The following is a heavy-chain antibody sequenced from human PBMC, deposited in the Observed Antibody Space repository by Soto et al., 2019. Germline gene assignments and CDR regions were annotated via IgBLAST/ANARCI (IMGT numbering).Heavy chain of an antibody. CDR1: GGTFSSYA. J-gene: IGHJ6*02. D-gene: IGHD6-6*01. CDR2: IIPIFGTA. V-gene: IGHV1-69*01. Sequence: QVQLVQSGAEVKKPGSSVKVSCKASGGTFSSYAFSWVRQAPGQGLEWMGGIIPIFGTANYAQKFQGRVTITADESTSTAYMELSSLRSEDTAVYYCARNFYARRHSNYYYYGMDVWGQGTTVTVSS. CDR3: ARNFYARRHSNYYYYGMDV.